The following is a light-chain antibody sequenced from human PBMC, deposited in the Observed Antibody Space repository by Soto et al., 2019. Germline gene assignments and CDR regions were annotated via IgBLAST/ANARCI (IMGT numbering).Light chain of an antibody. CDR3: QQYYNWPRT. CDR2: GAS. J-gene: IGKJ5*01. CDR1: QSVSSSY. V-gene: IGKV3D-7*01. Sequence: EIVLTQCPATLSLSPGERATLSCRASQSVSSSYLAWYQQKPGQAPRLLFYGASTGATGLPARFSGRGSGTEFTLTINSLQAEDCSVYYCQQYYNWPRTFGQGTRLEIK.